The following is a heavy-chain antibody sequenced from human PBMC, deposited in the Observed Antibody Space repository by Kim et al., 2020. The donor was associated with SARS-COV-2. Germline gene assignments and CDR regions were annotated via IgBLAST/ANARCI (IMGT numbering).Heavy chain of an antibody. J-gene: IGHJ6*02. Sequence: DDVKGRFTIARDNVKNSLYRQMNSLRAEDTAVYYCARDDFTFYYYGMDVWGQGTTVTVSS. V-gene: IGHV3-11*04. D-gene: IGHD2-21*02. CDR3: ARDDFTFYYYGMDV.